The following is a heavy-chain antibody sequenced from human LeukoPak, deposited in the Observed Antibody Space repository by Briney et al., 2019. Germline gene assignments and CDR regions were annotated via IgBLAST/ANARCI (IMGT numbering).Heavy chain of an antibody. CDR3: ARGTVLWFGEYPLQFDP. V-gene: IGHV4-59*01. CDR1: GGSISSYY. J-gene: IGHJ5*02. D-gene: IGHD3-10*01. CDR2: IYYSGST. Sequence: SETLSLTCTVSGGSISSYYWSWIRQPPGKGLEWIGYIYYSGSTNYNPSLKSRVTISVDTSKNRFSLKLSSVTAADTAVYYCARGTVLWFGEYPLQFDPWGQGTLVTVSS.